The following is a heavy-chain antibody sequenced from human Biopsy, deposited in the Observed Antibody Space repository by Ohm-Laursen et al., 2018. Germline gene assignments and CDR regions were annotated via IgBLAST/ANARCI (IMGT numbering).Heavy chain of an antibody. CDR3: ARDSRGGHLNTTLITGKNLDS. CDR2: IYYTGST. J-gene: IGHJ4*02. V-gene: IGHV4-59*01. CDR1: RDSISNYY. Sequence: GTLSLTCTVSRDSISNYYWTWIRQSPGKGLEWIGYIYYTGSTNYNPSVKSRVTISVDTSKSQFSLKLNSVTAADTAVYFRARDSRGGHLNTTLITGKNLDSWGQGILVTVSS. D-gene: IGHD3-16*01.